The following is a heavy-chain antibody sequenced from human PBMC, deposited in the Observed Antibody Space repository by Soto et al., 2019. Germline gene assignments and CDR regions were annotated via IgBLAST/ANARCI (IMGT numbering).Heavy chain of an antibody. J-gene: IGHJ3*02. CDR1: GGSISSGDYY. Sequence: PSETLSLTCTVSGGSISSGDYYWSWIRQPPGKGLEWIGYIYYSGSTNYNPSLKSRVTISVDTSKNQFSLNLRSVTAADTAVYYCARVDSSSDAFDIWGQGTMVTVSS. CDR2: IYYSGST. D-gene: IGHD3-22*01. CDR3: ARVDSSSDAFDI. V-gene: IGHV4-61*08.